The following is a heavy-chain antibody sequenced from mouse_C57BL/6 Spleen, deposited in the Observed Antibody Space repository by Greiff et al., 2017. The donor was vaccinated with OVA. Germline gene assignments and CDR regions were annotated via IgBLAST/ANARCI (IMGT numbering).Heavy chain of an antibody. Sequence: QVQLKQPGAELVKPGASVKMSCKASGYTFTSYWITWVKQRPGQGLEWIGDIYPGSGSTNYNEKFKSKATLTVDTSSSTAYMQRSSLTSEDSAVYYCARAVITTVVARGYFDVWGTGTTVTVSS. CDR1: GYTFTSYW. CDR3: ARAVITTVVARGYFDV. J-gene: IGHJ1*03. V-gene: IGHV1-55*01. D-gene: IGHD1-1*01. CDR2: IYPGSGST.